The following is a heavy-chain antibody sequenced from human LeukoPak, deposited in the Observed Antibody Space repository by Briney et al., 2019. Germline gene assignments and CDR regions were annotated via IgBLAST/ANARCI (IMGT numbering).Heavy chain of an antibody. Sequence: GGSLRLSCAASEFIVSSYYMSWVRQAPGKGLEWVSVMLTAGTTYYADSVKGRFTISRDNSKDTLYLQMNSLRAEDTAVYYCAKGVRDCSSTSCYPHWGQGTLVTVSS. CDR1: EFIVSSYY. CDR3: AKGVRDCSSTSCYPH. D-gene: IGHD2-2*01. CDR2: MLTAGTT. J-gene: IGHJ4*02. V-gene: IGHV3-53*01.